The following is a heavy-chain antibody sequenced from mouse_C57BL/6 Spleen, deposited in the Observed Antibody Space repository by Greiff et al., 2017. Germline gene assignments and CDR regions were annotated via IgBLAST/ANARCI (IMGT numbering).Heavy chain of an antibody. CDR2: INPSSGYT. V-gene: IGHV1-4*01. CDR3: AREKDWYFDV. J-gene: IGHJ1*03. CDR1: GYTFTSYT. Sequence: QVTLKESGAELARPGASVKMSCKASGYTFTSYTLHWVKQRPGQGLEWSGYINPSSGYTKYNQKFKDKATLTADKSSSTAYMQLSSLTSEDSAVYYCAREKDWYFDVWGTGTTVTVSS.